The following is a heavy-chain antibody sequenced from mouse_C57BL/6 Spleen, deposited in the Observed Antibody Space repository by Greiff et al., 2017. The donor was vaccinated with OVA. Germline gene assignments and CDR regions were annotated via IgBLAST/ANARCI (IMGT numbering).Heavy chain of an antibody. CDR1: GFTFTDYY. CDR3: ARYMGVFHYCDY. CDR2: IRNKANGYTT. V-gene: IGHV7-3*01. J-gene: IGHJ2*01. Sequence: EVHLVESGGGLVQPGGSLSLSCAASGFTFTDYYMSWVRQPPGKALEWLGFIRNKANGYTTEYSASVKGRFTISRDNSQSILYLQMNALRAEDSATYYCARYMGVFHYCDYWGQGTTLTVSS.